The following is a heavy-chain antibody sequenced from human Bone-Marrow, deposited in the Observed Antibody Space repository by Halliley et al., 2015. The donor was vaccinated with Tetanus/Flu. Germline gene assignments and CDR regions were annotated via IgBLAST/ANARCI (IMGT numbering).Heavy chain of an antibody. V-gene: IGHV3-53*01. J-gene: IGHJ6*02. CDR3: ARDWGSHPTGFYGMAV. Sequence: VSYSGGDPNYAESVRGLFTISRDSSQNTLYLQMNSLRVEDPAVYYCARDWGSHPTGFYGMAVWGQGPSFTVSS. CDR2: SYSGGDP. D-gene: IGHD1-1*01.